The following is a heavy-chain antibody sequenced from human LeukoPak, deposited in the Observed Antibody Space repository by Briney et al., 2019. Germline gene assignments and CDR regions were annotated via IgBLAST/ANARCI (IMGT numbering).Heavy chain of an antibody. CDR1: GFTFSSYS. Sequence: GGSLRLSCAASGFTFSSYSMNWVRQAPGKGLEWVSYISSSSSTIYYADSVKGRFTISRDNAKNSLYLQMNSLRAEDTAVYYCAIGTTSYGDYWGQGTLVTVSS. CDR3: AIGTTSYGDY. V-gene: IGHV3-48*01. D-gene: IGHD1-7*01. J-gene: IGHJ4*02. CDR2: ISSSSSTI.